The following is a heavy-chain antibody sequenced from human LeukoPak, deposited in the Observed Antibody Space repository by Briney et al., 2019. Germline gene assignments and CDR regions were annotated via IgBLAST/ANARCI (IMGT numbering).Heavy chain of an antibody. D-gene: IGHD3-22*01. CDR1: GFTFSSYS. V-gene: IGHV3-23*01. Sequence: PGGSLRLSCAASGFTFSSYSMNWVRQAPGKGLEWVSAISGSGGSTYYADSVKGRFTISRDNSKNTLYLQMNSLRAEDTAVYYCATGATPYYYDSSGYRSDYWGQGTLVTVSS. CDR3: ATGATPYYYDSSGYRSDY. CDR2: ISGSGGST. J-gene: IGHJ4*02.